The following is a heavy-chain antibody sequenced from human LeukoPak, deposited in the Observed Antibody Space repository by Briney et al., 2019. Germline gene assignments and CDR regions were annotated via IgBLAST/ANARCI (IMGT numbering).Heavy chain of an antibody. J-gene: IGHJ4*02. CDR3: ARDSSYYYYDSSGYFDY. V-gene: IGHV4-59*01. CDR2: IYYSGST. Sequence: KPSETLSLTCTVSGGSISSYYWSWIRQPPGKGLEWIGYIYYSGSTNYNPSLKSRVTISVDTSKNQFSLKLSSVTAADTAVYYCARDSSYYYYDSSGYFDYWGQGTLVTVSS. D-gene: IGHD3-22*01. CDR1: GGSISSYY.